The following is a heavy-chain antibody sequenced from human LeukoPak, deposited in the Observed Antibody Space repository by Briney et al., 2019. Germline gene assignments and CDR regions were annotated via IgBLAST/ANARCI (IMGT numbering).Heavy chain of an antibody. CDR2: IYYSGST. CDR1: GGSISSGDYY. J-gene: IGHJ4*02. CDR3: ASLSITMVRGVPN. D-gene: IGHD3-10*01. Sequence: SQTLSLTCTVSGGSISSGDYYWSWIRQPPGKGLEWIGYIYYSGSTYYNPSLKSRVTISVDTSKNQFSLKLSSVTAADTAVYYCASLSITMVRGVPNWGQGTLVTVSS. V-gene: IGHV4-30-4*01.